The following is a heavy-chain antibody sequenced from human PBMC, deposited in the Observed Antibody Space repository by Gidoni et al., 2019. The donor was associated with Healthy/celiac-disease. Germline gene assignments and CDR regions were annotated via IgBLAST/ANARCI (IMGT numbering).Heavy chain of an antibody. CDR1: GSTFSSYW. Sequence: EVQLVESGGGLVQPGGSLRLSCAASGSTFSSYWMSWVRQAPGKGLEWVANIKQDGSEKYYVDSVKGRFTISRDNAKNSLYLQMNSLRAEDTAVYYCAREDGGGSYYSIDYWGQGTLVTVSS. D-gene: IGHD1-26*01. CDR3: AREDGGGSYYSIDY. J-gene: IGHJ4*02. V-gene: IGHV3-7*01. CDR2: IKQDGSEK.